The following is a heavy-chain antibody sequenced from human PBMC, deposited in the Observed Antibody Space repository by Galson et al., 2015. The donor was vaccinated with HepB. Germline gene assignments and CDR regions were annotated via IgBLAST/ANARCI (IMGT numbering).Heavy chain of an antibody. CDR1: GFTFRSYG. Sequence: SLRLSCAASGFTFRSYGMHWVRQAPGKGLEWVAVIWYDGSNKYYADSVKGRFTISRDNSKNTLYLQMNSLRAEDTAVYYCARTSDYMDVWGKGTTVTVSS. CDR3: ARTSDYMDV. J-gene: IGHJ6*03. CDR2: IWYDGSNK. V-gene: IGHV3-33*01.